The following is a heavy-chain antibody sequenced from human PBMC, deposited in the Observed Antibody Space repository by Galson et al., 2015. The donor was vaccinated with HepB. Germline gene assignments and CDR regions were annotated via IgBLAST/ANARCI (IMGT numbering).Heavy chain of an antibody. CDR1: GFTFDDYT. CDR2: ISWDGGST. Sequence: SLRLSCAASGFTFDDYTMHWVRQAPGKGLEWVSLISWDGGSTYYADSVEGRFTISRDNSKNSLYLQMNSLRAEDTALYYCAKANDILTGYYAIDYWGQGTLVTVSS. D-gene: IGHD3-9*01. V-gene: IGHV3-43D*04. J-gene: IGHJ4*02. CDR3: AKANDILTGYYAIDY.